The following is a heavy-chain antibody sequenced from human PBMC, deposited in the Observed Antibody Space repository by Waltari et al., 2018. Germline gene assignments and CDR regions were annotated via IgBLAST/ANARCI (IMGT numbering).Heavy chain of an antibody. J-gene: IGHJ4*02. CDR1: GFTFSSYA. V-gene: IGHV3-30-3*01. D-gene: IGHD6-19*01. Sequence: QVQLVESGGGVVQPGRSLRLSCAASGFTFSSYAMHWVRQAPGKGLEWVAVISDDGSNKYYADFVKGRFTISRDNSKNTLYVQMNSLRAEDTAVYYCARDLRSGWLFDYWGQGTLFTVSS. CDR3: ARDLRSGWLFDY. CDR2: ISDDGSNK.